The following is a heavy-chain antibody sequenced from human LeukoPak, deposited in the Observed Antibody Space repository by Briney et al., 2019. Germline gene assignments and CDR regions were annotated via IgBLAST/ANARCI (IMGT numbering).Heavy chain of an antibody. CDR3: AKDNRRHYTSGPNPDSLH. J-gene: IGHJ4*02. Sequence: GSLRLSCVASGFTISSYWMHWVRQAPGKGLEWVANIKQDGSEEYYVDSVRGRFTISRDNAKNSLYLQMDSLRVEDTAFYYCAKDNRRHYTSGPNPDSLHWGQGALVTVSS. V-gene: IGHV3-7*03. CDR1: GFTISSYW. CDR2: IKQDGSEE. D-gene: IGHD6-19*01.